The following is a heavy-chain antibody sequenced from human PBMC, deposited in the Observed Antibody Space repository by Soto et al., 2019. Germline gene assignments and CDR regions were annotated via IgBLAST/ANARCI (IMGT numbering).Heavy chain of an antibody. V-gene: IGHV4-59*01. D-gene: IGHD1-20*01. CDR1: GGSISSYY. CDR3: ARYKSNYYSGMDV. CDR2: IYYSGIT. Sequence: PSETLSLTCTVSGGSISSYYWSWIRQPPGKGLEWTGYIYYSGITNYNPSLKSRVTISVDTSKNQFSLKLSSVTAADTAVYYCARYKSNYYSGMDVWGQGTTVTVSS. J-gene: IGHJ6*02.